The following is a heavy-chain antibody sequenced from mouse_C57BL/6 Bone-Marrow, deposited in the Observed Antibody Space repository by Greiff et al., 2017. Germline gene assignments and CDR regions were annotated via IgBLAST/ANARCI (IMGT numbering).Heavy chain of an antibody. CDR2: IWSGGST. CDR1: GFSLTSYG. D-gene: IGHD1-1*01. V-gene: IGHV2-2*01. CDR3: ARGLLRWALDY. Sequence: QVQLQQSGPGLVQPSQSLSITCTVSGFSLTSYGVHWVRQSPGKGLEWLGVIWSGGSTDYNAAFISRLSISKDNSKGQVFFKMNSLQADDTAIYYCARGLLRWALDYWGQGTTLTVSS. J-gene: IGHJ2*01.